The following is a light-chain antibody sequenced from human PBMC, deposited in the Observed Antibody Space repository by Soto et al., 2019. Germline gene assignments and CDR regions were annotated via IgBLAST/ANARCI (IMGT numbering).Light chain of an antibody. CDR2: DAS. J-gene: IGKJ2*01. CDR1: QSVSSK. CDR3: QQYNDWPPYT. Sequence: EIVMTQSPSTFSVSPGERSTLSGRASQSVSSKLAWYQQKPGQPPRLLIFDASARATGVPDRFSGRGSGTEFILTISRLQSEDFAVYYCQQYNDWPPYTFGQGTKVDIK. V-gene: IGKV3-15*01.